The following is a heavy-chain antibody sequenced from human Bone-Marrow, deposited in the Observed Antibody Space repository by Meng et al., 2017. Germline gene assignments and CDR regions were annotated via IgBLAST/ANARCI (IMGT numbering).Heavy chain of an antibody. CDR3: AKSPSSEVVPATRWLDP. V-gene: IGHV1-2*06. J-gene: IGHJ5*02. D-gene: IGHD2-15*01. CDR2: INPKSGDT. CDR1: GYNFPDYY. Sequence: ASVKVSCKPSGYNFPDYYIHWVRRAPGQGLEWMGRINPKSGDTHYAQKFQARVTMTGDTSISTAYMELSGLRSDDTAIYYCAKSPSSEVVPATRWLDPWGQGTLVTVSS.